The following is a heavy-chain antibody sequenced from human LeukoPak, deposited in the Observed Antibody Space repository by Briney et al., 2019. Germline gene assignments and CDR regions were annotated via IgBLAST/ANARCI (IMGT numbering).Heavy chain of an antibody. CDR3: ATSLGVDILTGARLY. CDR1: GGTFSSYA. D-gene: IGHD3-9*01. J-gene: IGHJ4*02. V-gene: IGHV1-69*01. Sequence: GSSVKVSCKASGGTFSSYAISWVRQAPGQGLEWMGGIIPIFGTASYAQTFQGRVTITADESTSTAYMELSSLRSEDTAVYYCATSLGVDILTGARLYWGQGTLVTVSS. CDR2: IIPIFGTA.